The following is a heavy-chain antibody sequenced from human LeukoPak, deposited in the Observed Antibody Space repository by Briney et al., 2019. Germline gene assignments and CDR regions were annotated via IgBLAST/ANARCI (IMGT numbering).Heavy chain of an antibody. V-gene: IGHV4-39*01. CDR3: DRHRDYSSGWLDY. D-gene: IGHD6-19*01. CDR2: IYYSAST. Sequence: PWETLSLTCTVSGDSISSSNYYWGWIRQTPGSGLEWIGSIYYSASTYYNPSLKSRVTISVDTSKNQFSLKLNSVTAADTAVYYCDRHRDYSSGWLDYWGQGTLVSVSS. J-gene: IGHJ4*02. CDR1: GDSISSSNYY.